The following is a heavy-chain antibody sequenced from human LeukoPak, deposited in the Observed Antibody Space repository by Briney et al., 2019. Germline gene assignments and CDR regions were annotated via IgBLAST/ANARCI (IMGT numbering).Heavy chain of an antibody. CDR2: IIPIFGTA. CDR3: ARMYYDILTDPYYYYYMDV. V-gene: IGHV1-69*13. D-gene: IGHD3-9*01. Sequence: SVKVSCKASGGTFSSYAISWVRQAPGQGLEWMGGIIPIFGTANYAQKFQGRVTITADESTSTAYMELSSLRSEDTAVYYCARMYYDILTDPYYYYYMDVWGKGTTVTISS. CDR1: GGTFSSYA. J-gene: IGHJ6*03.